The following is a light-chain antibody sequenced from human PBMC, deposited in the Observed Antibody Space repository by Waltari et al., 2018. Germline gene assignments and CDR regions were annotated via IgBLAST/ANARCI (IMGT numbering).Light chain of an antibody. J-gene: IGLJ2*01. CDR3: ASHTSTTTLV. CDR1: DFDVGAFAF. V-gene: IGLV2-14*03. Sequence: QSALTQVASVSGSPGQSITISCSGTDFDVGAFAFVSWYQQRPGQAPKLLIFAVTERPSGVSSRFSGSKSGTTASLSISGLRDDDEAHYFCASHTSTTTLVFGGGTRLTVL. CDR2: AVT.